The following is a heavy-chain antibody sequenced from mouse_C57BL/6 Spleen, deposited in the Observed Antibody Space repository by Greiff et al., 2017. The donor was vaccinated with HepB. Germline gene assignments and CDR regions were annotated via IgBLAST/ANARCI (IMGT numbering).Heavy chain of an antibody. J-gene: IGHJ2*01. CDR1: GYTFTSYW. CDR2: IHPNSGST. D-gene: IGHD1-1*01. CDR3: AREGLSTVVATGFDY. V-gene: IGHV1-64*01. Sequence: VQLQQPGAELVKPGASVKLSCKASGYTFTSYWMHWVKQRPGQGLEWIGMIHPNSGSTNYNEKFKSKATLTVDKSSSTAYMQLSSLTSEDSAVYYCAREGLSTVVATGFDYWGQGTTLTVSS.